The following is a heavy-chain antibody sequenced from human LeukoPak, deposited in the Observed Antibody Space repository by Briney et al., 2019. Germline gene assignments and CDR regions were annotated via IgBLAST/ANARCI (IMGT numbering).Heavy chain of an antibody. Sequence: GGSLRLSCAASGFTFSDHYMDWVRQAPGKGLEWVGRIRNKANSYTTQYAASVNGRFTISRDDSKNSLYLHMNSLKTGDTAVYFCARVRLGAPTRVFDYWGQGSLVTVSS. J-gene: IGHJ4*02. CDR3: ARVRLGAPTRVFDY. CDR1: GFTFSDHY. CDR2: IRNKANSYTT. D-gene: IGHD1-26*01. V-gene: IGHV3-72*01.